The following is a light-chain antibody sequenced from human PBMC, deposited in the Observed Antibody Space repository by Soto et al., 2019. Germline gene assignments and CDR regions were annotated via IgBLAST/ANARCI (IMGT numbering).Light chain of an antibody. CDR1: SSDVGGYNF. J-gene: IGLJ1*01. V-gene: IGLV2-14*01. CDR3: SSYSSGITSYV. CDR2: EVS. Sequence: QSALTQPASVSGSPGQSITISCTGTSSDVGGYNFVSWYQQHPGKAPTLLISEVSNRPSGVSNRFSASKSGNTASLTISGLQAEDEADYYCSSYSSGITSYVFGTGTKLTVL.